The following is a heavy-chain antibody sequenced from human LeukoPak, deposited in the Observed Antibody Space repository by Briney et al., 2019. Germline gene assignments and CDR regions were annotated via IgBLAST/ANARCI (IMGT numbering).Heavy chain of an antibody. D-gene: IGHD3-10*01. J-gene: IGHJ4*02. Sequence: SETLSLTCTVSGGSIISYYWSWIRQPPGKGLEWIGYIYYSGSTNYNPSLKSRVTISVDTSKNQFSLKLSSVTAADTAVYYCARGDVLLWFGEPITTYFDYWGQGTLVTVSS. CDR1: GGSIISYY. CDR3: ARGDVLLWFGEPITTYFDY. CDR2: IYYSGST. V-gene: IGHV4-59*01.